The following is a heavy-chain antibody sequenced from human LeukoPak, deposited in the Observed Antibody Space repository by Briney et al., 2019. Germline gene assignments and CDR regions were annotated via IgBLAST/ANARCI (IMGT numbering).Heavy chain of an antibody. J-gene: IGHJ4*02. V-gene: IGHV4-34*01. CDR3: ARGGGAAPFDY. CDR1: GGSFSGYY. Sequence: SETLSLTCAVYGGSFSGYYWSWIRQPPGKGLEWIGEINHSGSTNYNPSLKSRVTISGDTFKNQFSLRLGSVTAADTAVYYCARGGGAAPFDYWGLGTQVTVSS. D-gene: IGHD6-13*01. CDR2: INHSGST.